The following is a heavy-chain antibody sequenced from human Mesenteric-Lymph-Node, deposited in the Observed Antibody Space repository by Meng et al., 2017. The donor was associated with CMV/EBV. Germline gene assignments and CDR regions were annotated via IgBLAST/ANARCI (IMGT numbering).Heavy chain of an antibody. J-gene: IGHJ6*02. CDR1: GGTFSSYA. Sequence: VKVSCKASGGTFSSYAISWVRQAPGQGLEWMGGIIPIFGTANYAQKFQGRVTITTDESTSTAYMELSSLRSEDTAVYYCASRAGYSSSAGYYYYYGMDVWGQGTTVTVSS. V-gene: IGHV1-69*13. D-gene: IGHD6-6*01. CDR3: ASRAGYSSSAGYYYYYGMDV. CDR2: IIPIFGTA.